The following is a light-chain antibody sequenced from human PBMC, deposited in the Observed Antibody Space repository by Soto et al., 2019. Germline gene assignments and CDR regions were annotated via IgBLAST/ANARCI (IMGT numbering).Light chain of an antibody. CDR2: DAS. Sequence: EIVLTQSPATLSLSPGERATLSCRASQSVSSYLAWYQQKPGQAPRLLIYDASNRATGIPARFSGSGSGTDITLTISSLEPEDFAFYYCQHRSNWALTFGGGTKVEIK. CDR1: QSVSSY. J-gene: IGKJ4*01. CDR3: QHRSNWALT. V-gene: IGKV3-11*01.